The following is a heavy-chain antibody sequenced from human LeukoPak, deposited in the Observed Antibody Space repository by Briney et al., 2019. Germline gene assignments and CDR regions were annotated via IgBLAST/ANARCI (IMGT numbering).Heavy chain of an antibody. V-gene: IGHV4-34*01. Sequence: PSETLSLTCAVYRGSFSGYNWSSIRQPPGKGLEWIGEINHRGSTNYNPSLKSRVTIPVDTSKNQFSLKLSSVTAAATAVYYCAVVDTAMANDPYYLDYWGQRTLVTVSS. D-gene: IGHD5-18*01. CDR2: INHRGST. CDR1: RGSFSGYN. CDR3: AVVDTAMANDPYYLDY. J-gene: IGHJ4*02.